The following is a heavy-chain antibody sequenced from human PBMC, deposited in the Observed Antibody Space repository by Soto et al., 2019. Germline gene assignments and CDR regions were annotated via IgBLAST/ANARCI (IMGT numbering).Heavy chain of an antibody. Sequence: SETLSLTCTVSGGSISSGDYYWSWIRQPPGKGLEWIGYIYYSGSTYYNPSLKSRVTISVDTSKNQFSLKLSSVTAADTAVYYCARVWEHCSGGSCYSPWFDPWGQGTLVTVSS. J-gene: IGHJ5*02. CDR1: GGSISSGDYY. D-gene: IGHD2-15*01. CDR3: ARVWEHCSGGSCYSPWFDP. V-gene: IGHV4-30-4*02. CDR2: IYYSGST.